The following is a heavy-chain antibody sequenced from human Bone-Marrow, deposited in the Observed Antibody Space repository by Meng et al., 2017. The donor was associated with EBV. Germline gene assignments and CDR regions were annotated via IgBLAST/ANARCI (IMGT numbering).Heavy chain of an antibody. CDR3: ARVSAGGIAVAGPAGGFDY. CDR2: INPNNGDT. CDR1: GYTFISYY. V-gene: IGHV1-2*02. Sequence: VECGVGMKKPGASVKVSCKASGYTFISYYIHWVRQAPGQGLEWMGWINPNNGDTKFAQKFQGRVTLTRDTSIRTAYMDLNRLGSDDTAVYYCARVSAGGIAVAGPAGGFDYWGQGTLVTVSS. J-gene: IGHJ4*02. D-gene: IGHD6-19*01.